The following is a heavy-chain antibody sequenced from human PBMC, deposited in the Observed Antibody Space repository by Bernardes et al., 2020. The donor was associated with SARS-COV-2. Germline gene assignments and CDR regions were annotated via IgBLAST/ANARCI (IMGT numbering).Heavy chain of an antibody. D-gene: IGHD5-18*01. CDR3: AREGGYSYGESFDY. Sequence: SETLSLTCTVSGGSISSYYWSWIRQPPGKGLEWIGYIYYSGSTNYNPSLKSRVTISVDTSKNQFSLKLSSVTAADTAVYYCAREGGYSYGESFDYWGQGTLVTVSS. CDR2: IYYSGST. V-gene: IGHV4-59*01. CDR1: GGSISSYY. J-gene: IGHJ4*02.